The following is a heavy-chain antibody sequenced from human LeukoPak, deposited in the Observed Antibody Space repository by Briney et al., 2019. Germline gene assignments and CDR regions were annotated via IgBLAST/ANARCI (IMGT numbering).Heavy chain of an antibody. CDR1: GGSISSGDYY. J-gene: IGHJ4*02. CDR2: IYYSGST. Sequence: SETLSLTCTVSGGSISSGDYYWSWIRQPPGKGLEWIGYIYYSGSTYYNPSLKSRVTTSVDTSKNQFSLKLSSVTAADTAVYYCARAPPGCSSTSCYATRFDYWGQGTLVTISS. D-gene: IGHD2-2*01. V-gene: IGHV4-30-4*01. CDR3: ARAPPGCSSTSCYATRFDY.